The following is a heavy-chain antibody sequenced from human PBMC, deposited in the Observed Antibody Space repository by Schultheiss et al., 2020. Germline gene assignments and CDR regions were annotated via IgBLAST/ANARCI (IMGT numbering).Heavy chain of an antibody. D-gene: IGHD4-17*01. Sequence: SETLSLTCDVYGGSFSGYYWSWIRQPPGKGLEWIGEINHSGSTNYNPSLKSRVTISVDMSKNQFSLRLGSVTAADTAVYYCAETDYDDYVRYFDLWGRGTLVTVSS. CDR3: AETDYDDYVRYFDL. CDR2: INHSGST. V-gene: IGHV4-34*01. J-gene: IGHJ2*01. CDR1: GGSFSGYY.